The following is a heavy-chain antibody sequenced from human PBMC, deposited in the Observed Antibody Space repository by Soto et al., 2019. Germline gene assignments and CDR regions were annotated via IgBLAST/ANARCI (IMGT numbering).Heavy chain of an antibody. V-gene: IGHV3-30*18. Sequence: GGSLRLSCAASGFTFNIYGMHWVRQAPDKGLEWVALISYDGSNQYYADSVKGRFTISRDNSKNTLFLQMNSLRADDTAVYYCAKDQASGQGSFDSWGQGTMVTVSS. J-gene: IGHJ4*02. CDR1: GFTFNIYG. CDR3: AKDQASGQGSFDS. CDR2: ISYDGSNQ.